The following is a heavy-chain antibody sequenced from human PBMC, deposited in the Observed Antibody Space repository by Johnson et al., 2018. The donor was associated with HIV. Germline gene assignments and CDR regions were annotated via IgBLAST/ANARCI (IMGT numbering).Heavy chain of an antibody. CDR3: AGPGIVGGQAAFDI. J-gene: IGHJ3*02. Sequence: CAASGFTFSDYSMSWIRQAPGKGLEWVSYISSSGSTIYYADSVKGRFTISRDNAQNSLYLQMNSLRAEDTAVYYCAGPGIVGGQAAFDIWGQGTMVTVSS. CDR2: ISSSGSTI. D-gene: IGHD1-26*01. V-gene: IGHV3-11*04. CDR1: GFTFSDYS.